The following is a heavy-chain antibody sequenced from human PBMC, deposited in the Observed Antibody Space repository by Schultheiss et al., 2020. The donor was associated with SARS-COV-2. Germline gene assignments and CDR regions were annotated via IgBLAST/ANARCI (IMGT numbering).Heavy chain of an antibody. CDR3: ARAVGGVTAIRRWFDP. Sequence: SETLSLTCTVSGGSISSGGYYWSWIRQHPGKGLEWIGYIYYSGSTYYNPSLKSLVTMSVDTSKNQFYLKLSSVTAADTAVYYCARAVGGVTAIRRWFDPWGQGTLVTVSS. CDR2: IYYSGST. J-gene: IGHJ5*02. D-gene: IGHD2-21*02. CDR1: GGSISSGGYY. V-gene: IGHV4-31*01.